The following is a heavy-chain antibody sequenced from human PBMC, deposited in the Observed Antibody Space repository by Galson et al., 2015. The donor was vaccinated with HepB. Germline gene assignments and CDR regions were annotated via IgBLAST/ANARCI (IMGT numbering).Heavy chain of an antibody. V-gene: IGHV3-48*01. D-gene: IGHD2-21*02. CDR3: TTDLVYCGGDCYSWYFQH. CDR2: ISSSSSTI. CDR1: GFTFSSYS. J-gene: IGHJ1*01. Sequence: SLRLSCAASGFTFSSYSMNWVRQAPGKGLEWVSYISSSSSTIYYADSVKGRFTISRDNAKNSLYLQMNSLRAEDTAVYYCTTDLVYCGGDCYSWYFQHWGQGTLVTVSS.